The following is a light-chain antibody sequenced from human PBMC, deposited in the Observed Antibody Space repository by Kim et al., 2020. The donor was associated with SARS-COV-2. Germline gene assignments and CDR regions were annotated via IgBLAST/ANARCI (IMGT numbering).Light chain of an antibody. CDR2: LNSDGSH. Sequence: GASVKLTCTLSSGNSSDTIAWHQQQPEKGPRYLMKLNSDGSHSKGDGIPDRFSGSSSGAERYLTISSLQSEDEADYYCQTWGTGMVFGGGTKLTVL. J-gene: IGLJ3*02. V-gene: IGLV4-69*01. CDR3: QTWGTGMV. CDR1: SGNSSDT.